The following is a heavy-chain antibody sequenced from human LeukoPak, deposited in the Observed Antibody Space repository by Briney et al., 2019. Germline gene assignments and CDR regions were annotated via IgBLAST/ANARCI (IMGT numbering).Heavy chain of an antibody. CDR3: ARSGYIYGLDY. Sequence: ASVKVSCKASGYTFTGYYMHWVRQAPGQGLEWMGWISYNSGGTNYAQKFQGRVTMTRDTSISTAYMELSRLRSDDTAVYYCARSGYIYGLDYWGQGTLVTVSS. CDR1: GYTFTGYY. D-gene: IGHD5-18*01. J-gene: IGHJ4*02. CDR2: ISYNSGGT. V-gene: IGHV1-2*02.